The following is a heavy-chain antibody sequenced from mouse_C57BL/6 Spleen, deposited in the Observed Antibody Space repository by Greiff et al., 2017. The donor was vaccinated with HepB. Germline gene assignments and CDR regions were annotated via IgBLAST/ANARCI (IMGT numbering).Heavy chain of an antibody. D-gene: IGHD2-4*01. V-gene: IGHV1-82*01. CDR2: IYPGDGDT. J-gene: IGHJ2*01. CDR1: GYAFSSSW. Sequence: QVQLQQSGPELVKPGASVKISCKASGYAFSSSWMNWVKQRPGKGLEWIGRIYPGDGDTNYNGKFKGKATLTADKSSSTAYMQLSSLTSEDSAVYFCALGDYDDYWGQGTTLTVSS. CDR3: ALGDYDDY.